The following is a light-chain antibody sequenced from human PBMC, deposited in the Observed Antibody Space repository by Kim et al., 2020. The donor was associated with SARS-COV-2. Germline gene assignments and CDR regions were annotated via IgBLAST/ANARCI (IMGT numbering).Light chain of an antibody. J-gene: IGLJ3*02. Sequence: QAVVTQEPSLTVSPGETVTPTCASSSGPVTSHYYPNWFQQRPGQPPKALIYSTTNKHSWAPARFSGSLLGDKAALTVSDVQPEDEADYYCLLYFGDAHWVFGGGTQLTVL. V-gene: IGLV7-43*01. CDR2: STT. CDR3: LLYFGDAHWV. CDR1: SGPVTSHYY.